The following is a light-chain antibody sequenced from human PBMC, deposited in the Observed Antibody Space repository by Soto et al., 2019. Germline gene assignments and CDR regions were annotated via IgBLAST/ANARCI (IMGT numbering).Light chain of an antibody. J-gene: IGKJ5*01. CDR1: QSLVHSDGIAY. CDR2: KVS. CDR3: MQGTHWPII. V-gene: IGKV2-30*02. Sequence: DGVMTQSPLSLPVTLGQPASISCRSNQSLVHSDGIAYFSWFQQRPGRSPRRLIYKVSNRDSGVPARFSGSGSGTDFALKISRVEAEDVGVYYCMQGTHWPIIFGQGTRLEIK.